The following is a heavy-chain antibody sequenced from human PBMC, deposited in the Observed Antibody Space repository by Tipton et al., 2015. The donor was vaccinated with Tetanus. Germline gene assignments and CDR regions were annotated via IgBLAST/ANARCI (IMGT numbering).Heavy chain of an antibody. Sequence: TLSLTCTVSGGSLNTFYWNWIRQPAGKGLEWIGRVYSSGSTNYNPSLKSRVTMSIDAPKNQFSLELTSVTAADTAVYYCARDFRERSGTYYSYYYTMGVWGQGTTVTVSS. CDR3: ARDFRERSGTYYSYYYTMGV. D-gene: IGHD1-26*01. CDR1: GGSLNTFY. CDR2: VYSSGST. J-gene: IGHJ6*02. V-gene: IGHV4-4*07.